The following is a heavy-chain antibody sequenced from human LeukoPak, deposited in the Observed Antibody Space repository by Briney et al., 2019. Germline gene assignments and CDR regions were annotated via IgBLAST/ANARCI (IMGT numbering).Heavy chain of an antibody. Sequence: PAETLSLTCAVYGGSFSGYYWRWSRQPPGKGLEWIGEINHSGSTNYNPSLTSRVTISVDTSKNQFSLKLSSVTAADTAVYYCARPHISSGTTSRYFDYWGQGTLVTVSS. CDR1: GGSFSGYY. D-gene: IGHD1-7*01. CDR3: ARPHISSGTTSRYFDY. CDR2: INHSGST. J-gene: IGHJ4*02. V-gene: IGHV4-34*01.